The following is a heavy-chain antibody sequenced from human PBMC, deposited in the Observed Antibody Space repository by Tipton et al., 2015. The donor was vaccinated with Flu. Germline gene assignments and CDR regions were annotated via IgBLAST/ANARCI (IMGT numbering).Heavy chain of an antibody. Sequence: SLRLSCGASGFSFRSYAMSCVRQAPGKGLEWVSTMTGSGAGTYSADSVKGRFTISSDHSKNTLYRQMDSLRADDTVIYFCAKNMDSLFFFDFWGQGTRVTVSS. D-gene: IGHD2/OR15-2a*01. CDR3: AKNMDSLFFFDF. V-gene: IGHV3-23*01. CDR1: GFSFRSYA. CDR2: MTGSGAGT. J-gene: IGHJ4*02.